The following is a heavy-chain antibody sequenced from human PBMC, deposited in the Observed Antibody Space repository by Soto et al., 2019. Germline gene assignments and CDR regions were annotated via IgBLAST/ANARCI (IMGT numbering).Heavy chain of an antibody. CDR2: IYYSGST. J-gene: IGHJ5*02. V-gene: IGHV4-39*01. CDR3: ARLSDYDFWSGYYVNWFDP. CDR1: GGSISSSSYY. Sequence: XETLSLTCTVSGGSISSSSYYWGWIRQPPGKGLEWIGSIYYSGSTYYNPSLKSRVTISVDTSKNQFSLKLSSVTAADTAVYYCARLSDYDFWSGYYVNWFDPWGQGTLVTVSS. D-gene: IGHD3-3*01.